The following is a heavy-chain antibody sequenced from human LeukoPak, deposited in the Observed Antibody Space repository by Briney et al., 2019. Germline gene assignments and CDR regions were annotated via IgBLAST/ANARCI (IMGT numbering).Heavy chain of an antibody. Sequence: SETLSFTCTVSGGSIRSYYWSWIRQPAEKGLEWIGRIYISGSTNYNPSLKSRVTMSVDTSKNQFSLKLSSVTAADTAVYYCARAPEFSSGWLLDYWGQGTLVTVSS. CDR1: GGSIRSYY. D-gene: IGHD6-19*01. CDR2: IYISGST. CDR3: ARAPEFSSGWLLDY. J-gene: IGHJ4*02. V-gene: IGHV4-4*07.